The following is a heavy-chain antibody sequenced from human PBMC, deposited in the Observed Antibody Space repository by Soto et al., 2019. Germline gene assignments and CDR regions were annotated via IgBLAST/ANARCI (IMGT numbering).Heavy chain of an antibody. CDR3: ARPYYDILTGYQNWFDP. Sequence: SETLSLTCTVSGGSISSSSYYWGWIRQPPGKGLGWIGSIYYSGSTYYNPSLKSRVTISVDTSKNQFSLKLSSVTAADTAVYYCARPYYDILTGYQNWFDPWGQGTLVTVSS. D-gene: IGHD3-9*01. CDR2: IYYSGST. CDR1: GGSISSSSYY. J-gene: IGHJ5*02. V-gene: IGHV4-39*01.